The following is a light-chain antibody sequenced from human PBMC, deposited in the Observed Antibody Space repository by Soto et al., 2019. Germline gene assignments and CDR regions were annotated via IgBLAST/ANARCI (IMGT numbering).Light chain of an antibody. Sequence: DTVLTQSPGTLSLTSGERATLSCRASQSISGTYLAWYQQKPGQAPRLLIYSASTRATGIPDRFSGSGSGTEFTLTISSLQPDDFATYYCQQYNDYWTFGQGTKVDIK. J-gene: IGKJ1*01. CDR3: QQYNDYWT. CDR2: SAS. V-gene: IGKV3-20*01. CDR1: QSISGTY.